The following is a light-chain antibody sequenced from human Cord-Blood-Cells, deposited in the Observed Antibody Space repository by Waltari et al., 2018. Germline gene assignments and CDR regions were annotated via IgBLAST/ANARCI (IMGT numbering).Light chain of an antibody. CDR1: QDSSNY. J-gene: IGKJ5*01. CDR2: DAS. CDR3: QQYDNLPATAEIT. V-gene: IGKV1-33*01. Sequence: DIQMTQSPSSLSASVGDRVTITCQASQDSSNYLNWYQQKPGKAPKLLIYDASNLETGVPSRFSGSGSGTDFTFTISSLQPEDIATYYCQQYDNLPATAEITFGQGTRLEIK.